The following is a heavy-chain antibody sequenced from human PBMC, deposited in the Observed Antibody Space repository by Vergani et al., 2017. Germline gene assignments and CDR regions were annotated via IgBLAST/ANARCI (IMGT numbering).Heavy chain of an antibody. Sequence: EVQLVESGGGLVKPGGSLRLSCAASGFTFSSYSMNWVRQAPGKGLEWVSYISSSGSTIYYADSVKGRFTISRDNAKNSLYLQMNSLRAEDTAVYYCARGYCSGGSCHDAFDIWGQGTMVTVSS. CDR1: GFTFSSYS. J-gene: IGHJ3*02. D-gene: IGHD2-15*01. CDR3: ARGYCSGGSCHDAFDI. V-gene: IGHV3-21*05. CDR2: ISSSGSTI.